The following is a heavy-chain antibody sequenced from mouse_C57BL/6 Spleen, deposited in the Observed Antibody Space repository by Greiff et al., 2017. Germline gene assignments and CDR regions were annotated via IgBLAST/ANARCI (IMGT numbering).Heavy chain of an antibody. CDR3: ARRSSFAWFAY. CDR2: IYPGSGST. J-gene: IGHJ3*01. Sequence: QVQLKQSGAELVKPGASVKMSCKASGYTFTSYWITWVKQRPGQGLEWIGDIYPGSGSTNYNEKFKSKATLTVDTSSSTAYMQLSSLTSEDSAVYYCARRSSFAWFAYWGQGTLVTVSA. D-gene: IGHD1-1*01. V-gene: IGHV1-55*01. CDR1: GYTFTSYW.